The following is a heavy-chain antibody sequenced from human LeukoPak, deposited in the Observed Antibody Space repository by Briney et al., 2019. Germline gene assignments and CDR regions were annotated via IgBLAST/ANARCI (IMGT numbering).Heavy chain of an antibody. V-gene: IGHV3-30*04. CDR2: ISYDGSNK. CDR1: GFTFSSYA. Sequence: PGGSLRLSCAASGFTFSSYAMHWVRQAPGKGLEWVAVISYDGSNKYYADSVKGRFTISRDNSKNTLYLQMNSLRAEDTAVYYCAKVAKFDCSGGSCYGGIDYWGQGTLVTVSS. J-gene: IGHJ4*02. D-gene: IGHD2-15*01. CDR3: AKVAKFDCSGGSCYGGIDY.